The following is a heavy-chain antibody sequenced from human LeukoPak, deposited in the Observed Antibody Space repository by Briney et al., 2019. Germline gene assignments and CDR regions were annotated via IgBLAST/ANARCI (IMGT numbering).Heavy chain of an antibody. CDR3: AKTYIYYYDSSGYHPFDY. V-gene: IGHV1-2*02. D-gene: IGHD3-22*01. J-gene: IGHJ4*02. Sequence: GASVKVSCKASGYTFTGYYIHWVRQAPGQGLEWMGWINPNSGGRHYAQKFQGRVTLTRDTSINTAYMELSRLRSDDTAVYYCAKTYIYYYDSSGYHPFDYWGQRTLVTVSS. CDR1: GYTFTGYY. CDR2: INPNSGGR.